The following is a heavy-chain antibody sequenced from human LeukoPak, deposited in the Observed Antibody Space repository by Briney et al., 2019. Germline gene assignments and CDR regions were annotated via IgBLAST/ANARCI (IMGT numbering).Heavy chain of an antibody. V-gene: IGHV3-23*01. CDR3: ARDGSAWYNPFDY. CDR1: GFTFSSYA. CDR2: ISGSGGST. Sequence: SGGSLRLSCAASGFTFSSYAMSWVRQAPGKGLEWVSAISGSGGSTYYADSVKGRFTISRDNSKNTVHLQMNSLRAEDTAVYYCARDGSAWYNPFDYWGQGTLVTVSS. J-gene: IGHJ4*02. D-gene: IGHD6-19*01.